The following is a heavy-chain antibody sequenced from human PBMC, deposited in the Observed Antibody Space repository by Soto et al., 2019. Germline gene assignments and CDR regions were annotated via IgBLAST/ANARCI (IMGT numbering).Heavy chain of an antibody. CDR1: GYSFTSYW. J-gene: IGHJ6*02. V-gene: IGHV5-51*01. D-gene: IGHD3-22*01. CDR2: IYPGDSDT. Sequence: GESLNISCKGSGYSFTSYWIGWVRQMPGKGLEWMGIIYPGDSDTRYSPSFQGQVTISADKSISTAYLQWSSLKASDTAMYYCARYYYDSSGSISRYYYGMDVWGQGTTVTVSS. CDR3: ARYYYDSSGSISRYYYGMDV.